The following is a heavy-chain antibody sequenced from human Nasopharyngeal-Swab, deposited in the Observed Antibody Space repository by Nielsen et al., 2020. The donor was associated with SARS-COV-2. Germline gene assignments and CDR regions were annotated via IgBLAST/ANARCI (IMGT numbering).Heavy chain of an antibody. J-gene: IGHJ6*02. CDR1: GFTFSSYG. CDR2: ISYDGSNK. CDR3: AKDEGYSSSWYDQYYYYYYGMDV. V-gene: IGHV3-30*18. Sequence: GESLKISCAASGFTFSSYGMHWVRQAPGKGLEWVAVISYDGSNKYYADSVKGRFTISRDNSKNTLYLQVNSLRAEDTAVYYCAKDEGYSSSWYDQYYYYYYGMDVWGQGTTVTVSS. D-gene: IGHD6-13*01.